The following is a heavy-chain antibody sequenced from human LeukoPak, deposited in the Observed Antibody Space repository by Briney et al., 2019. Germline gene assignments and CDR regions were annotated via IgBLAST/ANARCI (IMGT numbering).Heavy chain of an antibody. Sequence: SVKVSCKASGGTFSSYAISWVRQASGQGLEWMGGIIPIFGTANYAQKFQGRVTITTDESTSTAYMELSSLRSEDTAVYYCATLPVVPAAINYYYYYYMDVWGKGTTVTVSS. V-gene: IGHV1-69*05. CDR1: GGTFSSYA. CDR2: IIPIFGTA. D-gene: IGHD2-2*02. CDR3: ATLPVVPAAINYYYYYYMDV. J-gene: IGHJ6*03.